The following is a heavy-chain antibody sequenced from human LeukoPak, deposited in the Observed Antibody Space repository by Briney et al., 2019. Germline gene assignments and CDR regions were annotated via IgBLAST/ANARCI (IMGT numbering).Heavy chain of an antibody. CDR3: AKDVVRCNGGCI. J-gene: IGHJ4*02. D-gene: IGHD2-8*01. CDR1: GFTFSIYA. Sequence: GGSLRLSCAASGFTFSIYAMSWVRPPPGKGLEWGSCLCNSGDNTYYPDPEKGRFISSSDNARNMLSLQMSGLRAQDPVIYCGAKDVVRCNGGCIWGRGTLVTVSS. CDR2: LCNSGDNT. V-gene: IGHV3-23*01.